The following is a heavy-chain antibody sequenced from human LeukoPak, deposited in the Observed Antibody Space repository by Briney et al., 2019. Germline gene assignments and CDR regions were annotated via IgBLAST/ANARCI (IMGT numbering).Heavy chain of an antibody. CDR2: IYQSGST. J-gene: IGHJ4*02. CDR1: GGSISSSNW. CDR3: ARALAAAGTFGFDR. V-gene: IGHV4-4*02. Sequence: SETLSLTCAVSGGSISSSNWWRWVRQPPGKGLEWIGEIYQSGSTNYNPSLKSRVTISVDKSKTQFSLKVSSVTAPDTAMYYCARALAAAGTFGFDRWGQGTLVTVSA. D-gene: IGHD6-13*01.